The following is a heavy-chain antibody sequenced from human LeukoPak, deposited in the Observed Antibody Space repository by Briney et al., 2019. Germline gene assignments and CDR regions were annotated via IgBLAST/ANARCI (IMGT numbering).Heavy chain of an antibody. Sequence: PGGSLRLSCAASGFTFSSHYIHWVRQVPGKGLAWVSDINGDGSRKSYADSVKGRFTISRDNAKNTVYLQMNSMRGEDTAVYYCARGTIELPGIDSWGQGTLVTVSS. J-gene: IGHJ4*02. V-gene: IGHV3-74*01. CDR1: GFTFSSHY. D-gene: IGHD6-19*01. CDR3: ARGTIELPGIDS. CDR2: INGDGSRK.